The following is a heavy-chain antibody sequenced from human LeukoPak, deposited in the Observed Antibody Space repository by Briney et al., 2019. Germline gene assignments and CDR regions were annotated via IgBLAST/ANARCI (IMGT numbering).Heavy chain of an antibody. Sequence: SETLSLTCAVSGDSISSGGYSWSWIRQPPGKGLEWIGYIYHSGSTYYNPSLKSRVTISVDRSKNQFSLKLSSVTAADTAVYYCARARVVAAAPPGDAFDIWGQGTMVTVSS. CDR3: ARARVVAAAPPGDAFDI. CDR1: GDSISSGGYS. CDR2: IYHSGST. V-gene: IGHV4-30-2*01. D-gene: IGHD2-15*01. J-gene: IGHJ3*02.